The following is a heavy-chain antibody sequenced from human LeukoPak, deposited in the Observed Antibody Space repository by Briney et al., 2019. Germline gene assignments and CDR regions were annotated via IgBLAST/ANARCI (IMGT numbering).Heavy chain of an antibody. CDR2: MSYSGSS. Sequence: PSETLSLTCTVSGGSISSYYWSWIRQPPGKGLEWIGYMSYSGSSSYSPSLRSRVTISVDASKKQFSLKLSSVTAADTAVYYCARDGYSDSSGYDYPPSVWGQGTLVTVSS. J-gene: IGHJ4*02. D-gene: IGHD3-22*01. CDR3: ARDGYSDSSGYDYPPSV. CDR1: GGSISSYY. V-gene: IGHV4-59*01.